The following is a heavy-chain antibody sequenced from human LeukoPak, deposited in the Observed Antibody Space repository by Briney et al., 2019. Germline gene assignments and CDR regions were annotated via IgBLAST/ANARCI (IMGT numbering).Heavy chain of an antibody. CDR1: GYTFTSYG. CDR3: ARGAKRVGATRPDAFDI. V-gene: IGHV1-18*01. Sequence: ASVKVSCKASGYTFTSYGISWVRQAPGQGLEWMGWISAYNGNTNYAQKLQGRVTMTTDTSTSTAYMELRSLRSDDTAVYYCARGAKRVGATRPDAFDIWGQGTMVTVSS. J-gene: IGHJ3*02. CDR2: ISAYNGNT. D-gene: IGHD1-26*01.